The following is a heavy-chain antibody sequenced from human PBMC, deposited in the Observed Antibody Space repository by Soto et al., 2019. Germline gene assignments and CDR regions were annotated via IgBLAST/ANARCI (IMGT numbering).Heavy chain of an antibody. CDR1: GGSISSGDYY. V-gene: IGHV4-30-4*01. J-gene: IGHJ5*02. D-gene: IGHD5-12*01. CDR2: VYYSGST. Sequence: PSETLSLTCTVSGGSISSGDYYWSWIRQPPGKGLEWIGYVYYSGSTYYNPSLKSRVTISVDTSKNQFSLKLSSVTAADTAVYYCAREVSVAPITRAEYNWFDPWGQGTLVTVSS. CDR3: AREVSVAPITRAEYNWFDP.